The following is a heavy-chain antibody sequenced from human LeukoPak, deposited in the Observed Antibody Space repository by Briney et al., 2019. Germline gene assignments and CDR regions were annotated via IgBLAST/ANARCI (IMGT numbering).Heavy chain of an antibody. CDR2: ISWNSGSI. CDR1: GFTFDDYA. V-gene: IGHV3-9*01. J-gene: IGHJ4*02. D-gene: IGHD4-17*01. Sequence: GRSLRLSCAASGFTFDDYAMHWVRQAPGKGLEWVSGISWNSGSIGYADSVEGRFTISRNNAKNSLYLQMNSLRAEDTALYYCAKALTTVTTGADYWGQGTLVTVSS. CDR3: AKALTTVTTGADY.